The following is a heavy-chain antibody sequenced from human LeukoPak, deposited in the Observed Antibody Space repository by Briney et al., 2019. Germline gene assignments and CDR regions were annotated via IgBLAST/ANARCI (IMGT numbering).Heavy chain of an antibody. CDR1: GYSFTAFY. CDR3: ARDGEYGTGSYYRGCFDY. J-gene: IGHJ4*02. CDR2: IHPRSGDT. D-gene: IGHD3-10*01. Sequence: ASVKVSCKASGYSFTAFYIHWVRQAPGQGLEWMGWIHPRSGDTSYAQKFQGRVTMARDTSISTVYLDLSSLGSDDTAVYYCARDGEYGTGSYYRGCFDYWGQGILVTVSS. V-gene: IGHV1-2*02.